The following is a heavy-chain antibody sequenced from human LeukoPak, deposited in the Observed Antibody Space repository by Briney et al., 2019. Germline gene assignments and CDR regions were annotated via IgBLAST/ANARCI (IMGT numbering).Heavy chain of an antibody. CDR1: GFTFSSYA. D-gene: IGHD3-22*01. J-gene: IGHJ5*02. CDR3: VKDQSRYFYDSSAYPRNWFDP. CDR2: ISGSGGST. V-gene: IGHV3-23*01. Sequence: GGSLRLSCAASGFTFSSYAMNWVRQAPGKGLEWVAAISGSGGSTYYADSVKGRFTISRDNSKNTLYLQMNSLRAEDTAVYYCVKDQSRYFYDSSAYPRNWFDPWGQGTLVTVSS.